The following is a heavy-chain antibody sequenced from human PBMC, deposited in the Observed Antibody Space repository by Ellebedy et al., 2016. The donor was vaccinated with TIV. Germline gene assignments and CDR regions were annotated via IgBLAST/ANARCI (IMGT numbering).Heavy chain of an antibody. Sequence: PGGSLRLSCAASGFTFSNYAMSWVRQAPGKGLEWVSALGGSSENTYYADSVQGRFTISRDNSENTLYLQMNSLRAEDTAVYYCAKTASKVRGWRTPIDYWGQGTLVTVSS. CDR2: LGGSSENT. V-gene: IGHV3-23*01. CDR3: AKTASKVRGWRTPIDY. J-gene: IGHJ4*02. D-gene: IGHD6-19*01. CDR1: GFTFSNYA.